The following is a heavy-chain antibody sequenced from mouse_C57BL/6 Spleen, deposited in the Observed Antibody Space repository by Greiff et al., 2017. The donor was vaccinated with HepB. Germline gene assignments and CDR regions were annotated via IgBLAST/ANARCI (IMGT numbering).Heavy chain of an antibody. J-gene: IGHJ2*01. V-gene: IGHV1-64*01. Sequence: QVQLKQPGAELVKPGASVKLSCKASGYTFTSYWMHWVKQRPGQGLEWIGMIHPNSGSTNYNEKFKSKATLTVDKSSSTAYMQLSSLTSEDSAVYYCAREGGYDYEYYFDYWGQGTTLTVSS. CDR1: GYTFTSYW. CDR3: AREGGYDYEYYFDY. D-gene: IGHD2-4*01. CDR2: IHPNSGST.